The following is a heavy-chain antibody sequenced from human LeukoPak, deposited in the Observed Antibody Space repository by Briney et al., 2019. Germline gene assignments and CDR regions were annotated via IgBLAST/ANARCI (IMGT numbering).Heavy chain of an antibody. CDR3: ARRGQECGGDCYAFDY. D-gene: IGHD2-21*02. Sequence: SETLPLTCTVSGGSISTYFWTWIRQPPGKGLEWIAYIYYSGITNYNPSLKSRVTISVDTSKNQFSLNLRSVTAADTAVYYCARRGQECGGDCYAFDYWGQGTLVTVSS. CDR1: GGSISTYF. CDR2: IYYSGIT. V-gene: IGHV4-59*08. J-gene: IGHJ4*02.